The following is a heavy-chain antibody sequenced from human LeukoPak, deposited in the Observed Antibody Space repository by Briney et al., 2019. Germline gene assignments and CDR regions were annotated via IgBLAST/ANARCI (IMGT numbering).Heavy chain of an antibody. Sequence: ASVKVSCKASGYTFTSYYMHWVRQAPGQGLEWMGIINPSGGSTSYAQKFQGRVTMTRDTSTSTVYMELSSLRSEDTAVYYCARGHRVVPAAIRGFGWFDLWGQGTLVTVSS. CDR1: GYTFTSYY. CDR3: ARGHRVVPAAIRGFGWFDL. CDR2: INPSGGST. D-gene: IGHD2-2*01. J-gene: IGHJ5*02. V-gene: IGHV1-46*01.